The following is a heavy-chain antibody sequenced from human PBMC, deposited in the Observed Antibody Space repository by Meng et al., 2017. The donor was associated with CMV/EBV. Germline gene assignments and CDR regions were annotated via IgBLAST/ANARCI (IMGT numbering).Heavy chain of an antibody. CDR1: GYTFTSYD. D-gene: IGHD3-3*01. V-gene: IGHV1-8*01. CDR3: ARGRVMYYDFWSGYHPLDY. Sequence: ASVKVSCKASGYTFTSYDINWVRQATGQGLEWMGWMNPNSGNTGYAQKFQGRVTMTRNTSISTAYMELSSLSSEDTAVYYCARGRVMYYDFWSGYHPLDYWGQGTLVTVSS. J-gene: IGHJ4*02. CDR2: MNPNSGNT.